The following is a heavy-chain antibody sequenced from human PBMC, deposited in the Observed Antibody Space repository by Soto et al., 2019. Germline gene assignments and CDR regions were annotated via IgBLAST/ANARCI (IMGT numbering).Heavy chain of an antibody. CDR3: ARGPGYCSTTSCYRDFDP. J-gene: IGHJ5*02. D-gene: IGHD2-2*02. CDR1: GGSISGYY. Sequence: PSETLSLTCAVSGGSISGYYWSWIRQPPGKGLEWIGYIYYTGSTNYNPSLRGRVTISVDTSKNQFSLKLSSVTAADTAVYYCARGPGYCSTTSCYRDFDPWGQGTLVTVSS. V-gene: IGHV4-59*08. CDR2: IYYTGST.